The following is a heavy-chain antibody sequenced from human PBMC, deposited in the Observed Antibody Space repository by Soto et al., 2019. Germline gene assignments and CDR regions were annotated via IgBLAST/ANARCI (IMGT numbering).Heavy chain of an antibody. Sequence: GGSLRLSCAASGFTFDDYTMHWVRQAPGKGLEWVSLISWDGGSTYYADSVKGRFTISRDNSKNSLYLQMNSLRTEDTALYYCAKDSAYYYGMDVWGQGTTVTVS. J-gene: IGHJ6*02. CDR1: GFTFDDYT. CDR3: AKDSAYYYGMDV. CDR2: ISWDGGST. V-gene: IGHV3-43*01.